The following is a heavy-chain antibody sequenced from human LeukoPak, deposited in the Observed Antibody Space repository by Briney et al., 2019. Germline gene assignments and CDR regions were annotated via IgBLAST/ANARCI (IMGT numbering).Heavy chain of an antibody. Sequence: SETLSLTCAVYGGSFSGSFWTWIRQPPGKGLEWIGEINHSGSTNSNPSLKSRVTISVDTSKSQFSLKLRSVTAADTALYYCARGLLPRGADSFDLWGQGTMVTVSS. CDR1: GGSFSGSF. J-gene: IGHJ3*01. V-gene: IGHV4-34*01. CDR2: INHSGST. CDR3: ARGLLPRGADSFDL. D-gene: IGHD1-26*01.